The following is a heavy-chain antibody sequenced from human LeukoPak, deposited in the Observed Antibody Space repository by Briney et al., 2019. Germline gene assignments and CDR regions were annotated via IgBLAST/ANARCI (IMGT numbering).Heavy chain of an antibody. CDR1: GGSISSGSYY. CDR3: AQMGIAARIDY. D-gene: IGHD6-6*01. V-gene: IGHV4-61*02. CDR2: IYTSGST. Sequence: SQTLSLTCTVSGGSISSGSYYWSWIRQPAGKGLEWIGRIYTSGSTNYNPSLKSRVTISVDTSKNQFSLKLSSVTAAGTAVYYCAQMGIAARIDYWGQGTLVTVSS. J-gene: IGHJ4*02.